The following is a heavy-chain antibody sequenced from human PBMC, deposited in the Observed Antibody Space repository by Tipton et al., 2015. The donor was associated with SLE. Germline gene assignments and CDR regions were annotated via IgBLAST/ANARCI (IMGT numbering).Heavy chain of an antibody. CDR1: GGSINSLNHY. D-gene: IGHD2-15*01. J-gene: IGHJ3*02. CDR3: ARRPIQGYSYGFVFDI. Sequence: TLSLTCTVPGGSINSLNHYWAWVRQPPGKGPEWIGDIHYAGSPDYNPSLKPRVTMSVDTSRNQFSLKLSSVTAADTAVYYCARRPIQGYSYGFVFDIWGQGTMVIVSS. V-gene: IGHV4-39*01. CDR2: IHYAGSP.